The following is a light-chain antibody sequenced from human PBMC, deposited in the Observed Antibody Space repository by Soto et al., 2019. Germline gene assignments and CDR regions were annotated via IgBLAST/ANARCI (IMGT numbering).Light chain of an antibody. J-gene: IGKJ5*01. CDR1: QRVSSY. CDR2: DAS. Sequence: EIVLTQSPATLSLSPGERVTLSCRARQRVSSYLAWYQQKPGQAPRPLIYDASNRATGIPARFSGSGSGTDFTLTISSLEPEDFAVYYCQQRSNWPTTFGQGTRLEIK. V-gene: IGKV3-11*01. CDR3: QQRSNWPTT.